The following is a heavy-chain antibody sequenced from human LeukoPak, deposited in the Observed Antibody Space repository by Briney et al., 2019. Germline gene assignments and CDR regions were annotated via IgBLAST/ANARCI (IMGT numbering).Heavy chain of an antibody. V-gene: IGHV3-30-3*01. D-gene: IGHD3-22*01. CDR1: GFTFSSYA. J-gene: IGHJ4*02. Sequence: PGRSLRLSCAASGFTFSSYAMHRVRQAPGKGLEWVAVISYDGSNKYYADSVKGRFTISRDNSKNTLYLQMTSLRAEDTAVYYCGRYLDSCGSHWGQGTLVTVSS. CDR3: GRYLDSCGSH. CDR2: ISYDGSNK.